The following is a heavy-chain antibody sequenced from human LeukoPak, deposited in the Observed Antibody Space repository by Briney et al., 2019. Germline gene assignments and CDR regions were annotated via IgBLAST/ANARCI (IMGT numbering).Heavy chain of an antibody. J-gene: IGHJ4*02. Sequence: ASVKVSCKASGYTFTGYYMHWVRQAPGQGLEGMGWINPNSGGTNYAQKFQGRVTMTRDTSISTAYMELSRLRSDDTAVYYCARVRADCTNGVCYKALGVYYFDYWGQGTLVTVSS. D-gene: IGHD2-8*01. CDR1: GYTFTGYY. CDR3: ARVRADCTNGVCYKALGVYYFDY. CDR2: INPNSGGT. V-gene: IGHV1-2*02.